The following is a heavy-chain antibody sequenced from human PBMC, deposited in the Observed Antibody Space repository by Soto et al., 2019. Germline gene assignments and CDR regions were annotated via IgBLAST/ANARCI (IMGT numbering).Heavy chain of an antibody. V-gene: IGHV3-9*01. J-gene: IGHJ4*02. D-gene: IGHD4-17*01. CDR2: ISWNSGSI. CDR1: GFTFDDYA. CDR3: AKAGPNKPTGHYFDY. Sequence: PGGSLRLSCAASGFTFDDYAMHWVRQAPGEGLEWVSGISWNSGSIGYADSVKGRFTISRDNAKNSLYLQMNSLRAEDTALYYCAKAGPNKPTGHYFDYWGQGTLVTVSS.